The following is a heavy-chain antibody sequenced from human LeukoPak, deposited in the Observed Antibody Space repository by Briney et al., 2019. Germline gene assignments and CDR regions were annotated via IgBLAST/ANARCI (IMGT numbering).Heavy chain of an antibody. CDR1: GGSISSSSYY. D-gene: IGHD6-13*01. Sequence: PSETLSLTCTVSGGSISSSSYYWGWIRQPPGKGLEWIGSIYYSGSTYYNPSLKSRVTISVDTSKNQFSLKLSSVTAADTAVYYCARDGIAAAGIAPFDYWGQGTLVTVSS. V-gene: IGHV4-39*07. CDR2: IYYSGST. CDR3: ARDGIAAAGIAPFDY. J-gene: IGHJ4*02.